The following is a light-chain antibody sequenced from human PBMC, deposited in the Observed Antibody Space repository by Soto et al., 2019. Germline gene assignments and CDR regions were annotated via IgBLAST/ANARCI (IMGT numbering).Light chain of an antibody. CDR3: QVWDSSTARV. CDR1: NIGSKN. CDR2: RDS. V-gene: IGLV3-9*01. J-gene: IGLJ3*02. Sequence: SYELTQPLSASVALGRTARITCGGNNIGSKNVHWYQQKPGQAPVLVIYRDSNRPSGIPERFSGSNSGNTATLTISRAQAGDEADYYCQVWDSSTARVFGGGTKVTVL.